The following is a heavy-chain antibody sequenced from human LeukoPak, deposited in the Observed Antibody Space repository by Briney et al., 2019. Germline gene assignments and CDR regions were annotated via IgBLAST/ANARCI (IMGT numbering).Heavy chain of an antibody. Sequence: ASVKVSCKASGYTFTGYYMHWVRQAPGQGLEWMGWINPNSGGRNYAQKFQDRVTMTRDTSISSAYMELSRLVFDDTAVYYCASGGPTMETKTAGYWGQGTLVTVSS. CDR3: ASGGPTMETKTAGY. J-gene: IGHJ4*02. D-gene: IGHD3-10*01. CDR2: INPNSGGR. CDR1: GYTFTGYY. V-gene: IGHV1-2*02.